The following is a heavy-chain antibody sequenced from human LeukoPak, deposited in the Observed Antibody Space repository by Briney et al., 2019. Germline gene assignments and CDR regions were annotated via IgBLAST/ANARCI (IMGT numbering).Heavy chain of an antibody. V-gene: IGHV4-59*08. CDR1: SGSITNYY. J-gene: IGHJ4*02. CDR3: ARVIPYGDYRPRFDY. D-gene: IGHD4-17*01. Sequence: SETLSLTCTVSSGSITNYYWSWIRQPPGKGLEWIGFIYHSGSTYYNPSLKSRVTISVDTSKNQFSLKLSSVTAAGTAVYYCARVIPYGDYRPRFDYWGQGTLVTVSS. CDR2: IYHSGST.